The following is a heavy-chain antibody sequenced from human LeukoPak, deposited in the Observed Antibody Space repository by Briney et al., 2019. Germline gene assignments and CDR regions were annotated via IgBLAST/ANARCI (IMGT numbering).Heavy chain of an antibody. CDR3: AKDPYYGDYPHEEDY. Sequence: PGGSLRLSCAASGFTFSSYAMSWVRQAPGKGLEWVSAISGSGGSTYYADSVKGRFTISRDNSKNTLYLQMNSLRAEDTAVYYCAKDPYYGDYPHEEDYWGQGTLVTVSS. J-gene: IGHJ4*02. D-gene: IGHD4-17*01. V-gene: IGHV3-23*01. CDR1: GFTFSSYA. CDR2: ISGSGGST.